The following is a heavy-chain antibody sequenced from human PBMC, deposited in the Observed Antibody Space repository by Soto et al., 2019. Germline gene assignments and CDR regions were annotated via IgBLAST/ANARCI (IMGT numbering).Heavy chain of an antibody. V-gene: IGHV4-59*08. CDR2: IYYSGST. Sequence: QVQLQESGPGLVKPSETLSLTCTVSGGSISSYYWSWIRQPPGKGLEWIGYIYYSGSTNYNPSLTRRVTISVDTSEAQFSLQLSSVTAADTAVYYCARLWGWFGDYWGQGTLVTVSS. D-gene: IGHD3-10*01. CDR1: GGSISSYY. CDR3: ARLWGWFGDY. J-gene: IGHJ4*02.